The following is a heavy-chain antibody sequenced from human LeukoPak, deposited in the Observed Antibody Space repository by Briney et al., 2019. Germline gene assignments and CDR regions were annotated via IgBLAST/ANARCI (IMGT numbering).Heavy chain of an antibody. Sequence: GGSLRLSCAASGFTFSSYAMSWVRQAPGKGLEWVSAISGSGGSTYYADSVKGRFTISRDNSKNTLYLQMKSLRAEDTAVYYCAKDSGAFMITFGGVIVPPFYFDYWGQGTLVTVSS. CDR1: GFTFSSYA. CDR2: ISGSGGST. CDR3: AKDSGAFMITFGGVIVPPFYFDY. V-gene: IGHV3-23*01. D-gene: IGHD3-16*02. J-gene: IGHJ4*02.